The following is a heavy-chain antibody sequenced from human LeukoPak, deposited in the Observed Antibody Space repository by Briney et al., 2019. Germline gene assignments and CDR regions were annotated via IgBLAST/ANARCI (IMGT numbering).Heavy chain of an antibody. D-gene: IGHD3-3*01. CDR1: GGSISSSSYY. Sequence: SETLSLTCTVSGGSISSSSYYWGWIRQPPGKGLEWIGSIYYSGSTYYNPSLKSRVTISVDTSKNQFSLKLSSVTAADTAVYYCANEGGGPYYDFWSGYYRPYYYMDVWGEGTTVTVSS. V-gene: IGHV4-39*07. CDR3: ANEGGGPYYDFWSGYYRPYYYMDV. J-gene: IGHJ6*03. CDR2: IYYSGST.